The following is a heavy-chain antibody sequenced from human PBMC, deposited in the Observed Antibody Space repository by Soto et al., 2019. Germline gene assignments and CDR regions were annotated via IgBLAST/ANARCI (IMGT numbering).Heavy chain of an antibody. J-gene: IGHJ2*01. CDR3: EVASTSRNWDFDL. V-gene: IGHV3-48*01. Sequence: EVQLVESGGGLVQPGGSLRLSCAASGFTFSSYSMNWVRRAPGKGLEWVSYISSSSSPIYYADSVKGRFTISRDNAKNSLYLVLNSLRVEDTAVYYCEVASTSRNWDFDLWGRGTLVTVSS. CDR2: ISSSSSPI. CDR1: GFTFSSYS. D-gene: IGHD2-2*01.